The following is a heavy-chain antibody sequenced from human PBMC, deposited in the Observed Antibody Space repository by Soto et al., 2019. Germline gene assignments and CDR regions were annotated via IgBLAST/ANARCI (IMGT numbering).Heavy chain of an antibody. J-gene: IGHJ6*02. CDR1: GVSFSGYY. V-gene: IGHV4-34*01. CDR2: INHSGST. CDR3: AGYGSGSYYSRHYYYYGMDV. Sequence: SETLSLTCAVYGVSFSGYYWSWIRQPPGKGLEWIGEINHSGSTNYNPSLKSRVTISVDTSKNQFSLKLSSVTAADTAVYYCAGYGSGSYYSRHYYYYGMDVWGQGTTVTVSS. D-gene: IGHD3-10*01.